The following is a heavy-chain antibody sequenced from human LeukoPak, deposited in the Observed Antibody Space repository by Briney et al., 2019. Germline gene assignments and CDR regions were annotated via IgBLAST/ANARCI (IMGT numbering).Heavy chain of an antibody. J-gene: IGHJ3*02. Sequence: SETLSLTCAVSDDSFSSHYWTWIRQPPGKGLEGIGYISYIGRTNYNPSLKSRVTISLDTSKNQFSLKLTSVTAADTAVYYCARDLVTVTKGFDIWGQGTMVSVSS. CDR1: DDSFSSHY. V-gene: IGHV4-59*11. CDR3: ARDLVTVTKGFDI. D-gene: IGHD4-17*01. CDR2: ISYIGRT.